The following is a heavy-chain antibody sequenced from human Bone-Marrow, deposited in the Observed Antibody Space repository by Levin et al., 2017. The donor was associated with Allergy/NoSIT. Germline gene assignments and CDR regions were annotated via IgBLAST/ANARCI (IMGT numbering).Heavy chain of an antibody. D-gene: IGHD6-19*01. V-gene: IGHV4-59*08. Sequence: GSLRLSCTVSGGSIDSYYWNWIRQPPGKGLEWIGYIYYSGSTNYNPSLKSRVTISVDTSKNQFSLKLSSVTAADTAVYYCARSKGQWLDYAFDIWGQGTMVTVSS. J-gene: IGHJ3*02. CDR3: ARSKGQWLDYAFDI. CDR2: IYYSGST. CDR1: GGSIDSYY.